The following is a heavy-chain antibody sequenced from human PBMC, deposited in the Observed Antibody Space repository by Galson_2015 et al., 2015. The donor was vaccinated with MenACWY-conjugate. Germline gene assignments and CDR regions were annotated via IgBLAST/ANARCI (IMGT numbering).Heavy chain of an antibody. CDR1: GFTFSTYW. CDR2: INEGGSEN. Sequence: PRLSCAASGFTFSTYWMVWVRQAPGKGLEWVANINEGGSENYYVDSVKGRFTTSRDNAKNSMYLQMNSLRAGDTAVYYCVRDHRSRDHRSMFDAFDIWGRGTMVTVSS. D-gene: IGHD3-10*02. CDR3: VRDHRSRDHRSMFDAFDI. V-gene: IGHV3-7*03. J-gene: IGHJ3*02.